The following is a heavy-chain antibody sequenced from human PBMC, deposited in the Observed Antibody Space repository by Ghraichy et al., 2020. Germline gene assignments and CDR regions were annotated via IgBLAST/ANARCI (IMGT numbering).Heavy chain of an antibody. CDR3: ARARDDYPHYYFDY. D-gene: IGHD5-24*01. V-gene: IGHV4-30-4*01. CDR1: GDSVNGGDNF. J-gene: IGHJ4*02. Sequence: SETLSLTCSVSGDSVNGGDNFWTWIRQPPGKGLEWLGYTGSAYSNPSLKGRLTISVDTSNNQFSLNLRSVTAADTAVYFCARARDDYPHYYFDYWGQG. CDR2: TGSA.